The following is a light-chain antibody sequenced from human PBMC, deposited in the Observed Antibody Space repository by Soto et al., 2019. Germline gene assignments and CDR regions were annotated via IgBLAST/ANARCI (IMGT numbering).Light chain of an antibody. CDR1: SSDVGAYNF. CDR3: SSYTTSAPYG. CDR2: EVT. V-gene: IGLV2-14*01. Sequence: QSALTQPASVSGSPGQSITISCTGTSSDVGAYNFVSWYQHHPGRAPKLIIYEVTIRPSGVSNRFSGSKSGNTASLTISGLQAADEADYDCSSYTTSAPYGLGRGTKGT. J-gene: IGLJ1*01.